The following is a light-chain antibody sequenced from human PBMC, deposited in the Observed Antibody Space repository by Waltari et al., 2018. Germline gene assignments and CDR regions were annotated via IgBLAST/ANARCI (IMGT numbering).Light chain of an antibody. CDR3: ATWDGSLTAWV. CDR1: TSNLGRNY. J-gene: IGLJ3*02. CDR2: RNN. V-gene: IGLV1-47*01. Sequence: QSVLTQPPSASGTPGQRATLSCSGSTSNLGRNYVYWYQQFPGTAPKLLVYRNNERPSGVPDRISGSKSGTSASLAISGLRSEDEADYYCATWDGSLTAWVFGGGTKVTVL.